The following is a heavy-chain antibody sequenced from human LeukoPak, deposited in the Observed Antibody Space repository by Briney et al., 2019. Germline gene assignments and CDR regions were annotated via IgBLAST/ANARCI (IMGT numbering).Heavy chain of an antibody. J-gene: IGHJ4*02. Sequence: SETLSLTCAVYGGSFSGYYWSWIRQPPGKGLEWIGEINHSGSTNYNPSLKSRVTISVDTSKNQCSLKRSSVTAADTAVYYCARWHLRRSDFDYWGQGTLVTVSS. CDR2: INHSGST. CDR3: ARWHLRRSDFDY. CDR1: GGSFSGYY. V-gene: IGHV4-34*01. D-gene: IGHD5-12*01.